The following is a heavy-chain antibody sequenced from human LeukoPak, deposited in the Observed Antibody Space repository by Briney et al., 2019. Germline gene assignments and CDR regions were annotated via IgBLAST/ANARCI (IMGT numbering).Heavy chain of an antibody. CDR2: INSDGYIT. CDR1: GFTFSSYW. CDR3: ARETLGKGFFDY. J-gene: IGHJ4*02. D-gene: IGHD3-16*01. V-gene: IGHV3-74*01. Sequence: GGSLRLSCAASGFTFSSYWMNWVRQTPGKGLVWVSRINSDGYITTYADSVKGRFTISRDNAKNTLYVQMNSLRTEDTAVYYCARETLGKGFFDYWGQGTLVTVSS.